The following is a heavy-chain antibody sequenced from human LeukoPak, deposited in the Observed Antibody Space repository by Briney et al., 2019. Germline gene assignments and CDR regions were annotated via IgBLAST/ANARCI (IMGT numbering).Heavy chain of an antibody. CDR3: ARDISYYYDSSGYYFDY. Sequence: ASVKVSCEASGYTFTSYGISWVRQAPGQGLEWMGWISAYNGNTSYAQKLQSRVTMTTDTSTSTAYMELRSLRSDDTAVYYCARDISYYYDSSGYYFDYWGQGTLVTVSS. CDR1: GYTFTSYG. J-gene: IGHJ4*02. D-gene: IGHD3-22*01. V-gene: IGHV1-18*01. CDR2: ISAYNGNT.